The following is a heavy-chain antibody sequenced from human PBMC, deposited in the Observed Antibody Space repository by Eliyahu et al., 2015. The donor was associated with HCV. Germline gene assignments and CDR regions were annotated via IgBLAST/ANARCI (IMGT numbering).Heavy chain of an antibody. CDR3: ASGGGGIAVAGTGGWFDP. J-gene: IGHJ5*02. D-gene: IGHD6-19*01. CDR1: GGSITSYY. V-gene: IGHV4-59*01. CDR2: IHYSGST. Sequence: QVQLQESGPGLVKPSXTLSLTCTXSGGSITSYYWSXIRQPPGKGLQWIGYIHYSGSTNYNPSLKSRVTISVDTSKNQFSLNLASVTAADTAVYYCASGGGGIAVAGTGGWFDPWGQGTLVTVSS.